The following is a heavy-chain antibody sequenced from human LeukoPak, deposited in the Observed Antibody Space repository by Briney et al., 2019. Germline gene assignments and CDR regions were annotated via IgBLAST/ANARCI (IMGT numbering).Heavy chain of an antibody. J-gene: IGHJ3*02. V-gene: IGHV1-18*01. CDR1: GYTFTSYG. D-gene: IGHD3-22*01. CDR2: ISAYNGNT. CDR3: ARDYVPQGSPHSTMIVVVGGFDAFDI. Sequence: GASVKVSCKASGYTFTSYGISWVRQAPGQGLEWMGWISAYNGNTNYAQKLQGRVTMTTDTSTSTAYMELRSLRSDDTAVYYCARDYVPQGSPHSTMIVVVGGFDAFDIWGQGTMVTVSS.